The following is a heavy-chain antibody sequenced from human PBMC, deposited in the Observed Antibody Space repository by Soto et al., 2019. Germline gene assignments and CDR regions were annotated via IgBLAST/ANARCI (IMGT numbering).Heavy chain of an antibody. D-gene: IGHD3-10*01. CDR3: AKDRGITMVRGVLTAPDY. V-gene: IGHV3-30*18. Sequence: GGSLRLSCAASGFTFSSYGMHWVRQAPGKGLEWVAVISYDGSNKYNADSVKGRFTIPRDNSKNTLYLQMNSLRAEDTAVYYCAKDRGITMVRGVLTAPDYWGQGTLVTVYS. CDR1: GFTFSSYG. J-gene: IGHJ4*02. CDR2: ISYDGSNK.